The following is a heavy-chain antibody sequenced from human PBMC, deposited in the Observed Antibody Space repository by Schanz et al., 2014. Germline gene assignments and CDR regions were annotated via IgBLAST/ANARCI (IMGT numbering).Heavy chain of an antibody. CDR1: GFTFISYD. J-gene: IGHJ4*02. CDR3: ARDGDFDY. V-gene: IGHV3-33*01. Sequence: QAQLVESGGGVVQPGRSLRLSCVASGFTFISYDIHWVRQAPGKGLEWLAVIWFDGTNKYNADSVKGRFTISRDNSKNTLFLQMSSLRAEDTAVYYCARDGDFDYWGQGTLVTVSS. CDR2: IWFDGTNK.